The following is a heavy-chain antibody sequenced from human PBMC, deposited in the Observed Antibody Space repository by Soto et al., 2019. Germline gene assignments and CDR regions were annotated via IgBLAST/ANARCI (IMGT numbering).Heavy chain of an antibody. D-gene: IGHD2-15*01. CDR3: ARGEGIVVVVAANDYYGMDV. V-gene: IGHV1-69*12. CDR1: GGTFSSYA. J-gene: IGHJ6*02. Sequence: QVQLVQSGAEVKKPGSSVKVSCKASGGTFSSYAISWVRQAPGQGLEWMGGIIPIFGTANYAQKFQGRVTITADESTNTAYMELSSLRSEDTAVYYCARGEGIVVVVAANDYYGMDVWGQGTTVTVSS. CDR2: IIPIFGTA.